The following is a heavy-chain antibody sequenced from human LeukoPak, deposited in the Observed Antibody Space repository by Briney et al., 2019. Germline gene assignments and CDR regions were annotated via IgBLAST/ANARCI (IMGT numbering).Heavy chain of an antibody. CDR3: ARITKTYSRYDAFDI. Sequence: ASVKVSCKASGYTFTSYGITRVRQAPGQGLEWMGWISPYNGNTEYAQNLQGRVTMTTDTSTSTAYMELRSLRSDDTAVYYCARITKTYSRYDAFDIWGQGTMVTVSS. J-gene: IGHJ3*02. CDR2: ISPYNGNT. D-gene: IGHD2-15*01. V-gene: IGHV1-18*01. CDR1: GYTFTSYG.